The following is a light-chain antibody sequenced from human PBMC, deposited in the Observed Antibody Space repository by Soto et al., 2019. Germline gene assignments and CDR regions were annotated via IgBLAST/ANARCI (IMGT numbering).Light chain of an antibody. V-gene: IGKV3-11*01. CDR3: QQRQYWPPVT. CDR1: QSVNTY. CDR2: DAS. Sequence: VVLTQSPVTLSLSPGERATLSCRASQSVNTYVAWYQQKPGQAPRLLIYDASNRATGIPARFSGSGFGTDFTLTISSLEPDDFAVYYCQQRQYWPPVTFGQGTKLQIK. J-gene: IGKJ2*01.